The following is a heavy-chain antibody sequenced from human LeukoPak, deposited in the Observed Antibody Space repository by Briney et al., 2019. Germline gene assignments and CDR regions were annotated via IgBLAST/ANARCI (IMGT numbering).Heavy chain of an antibody. D-gene: IGHD3-10*01. CDR1: GFTFSTYW. Sequence: GGSLRLSCAASGFTFSTYWMHWVRQVPEKGLVWVSRISSDETNANYADSVKGRFTISRDNAKNTLYLQMNSLRAEDTAVYYCVLLSLTPGWGQGTLVTVSA. CDR2: ISSDETNA. CDR3: VLLSLTPG. V-gene: IGHV3-74*01. J-gene: IGHJ4*02.